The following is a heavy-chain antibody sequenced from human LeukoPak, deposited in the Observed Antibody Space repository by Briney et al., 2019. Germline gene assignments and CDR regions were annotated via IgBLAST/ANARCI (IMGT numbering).Heavy chain of an antibody. CDR1: GGSISSYY. D-gene: IGHD5-12*01. Sequence: KPSETLSLTCTVSGGSISSYYWSWIRPPAGKGLEWIGRIYTSGSTNYNPSLKSRVTMSVDTSKNQFSLKLSSVTAADTAVYYCARDGSPLIVATPFDYWGQGTLVTVSS. V-gene: IGHV4-4*07. J-gene: IGHJ4*02. CDR3: ARDGSPLIVATPFDY. CDR2: IYTSGST.